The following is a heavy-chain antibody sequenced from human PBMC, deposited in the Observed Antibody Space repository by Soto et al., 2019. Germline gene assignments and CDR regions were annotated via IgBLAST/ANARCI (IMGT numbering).Heavy chain of an antibody. CDR1: GGTFSSYA. CDR2: IIPIFGTS. D-gene: IGHD3-9*01. Sequence: QVQLVQSGAEVKKPGSSVKVSCKASGGTFSSYAISWVRQAPGQGLEWMGGIIPIFGTSNYAQKFQGRVTITADASMSIAYMELSRLRSEDTAVHYCAISTYDMGGGAFDIWGQGTMVTVSS. J-gene: IGHJ3*02. CDR3: AISTYDMGGGAFDI. V-gene: IGHV1-69*12.